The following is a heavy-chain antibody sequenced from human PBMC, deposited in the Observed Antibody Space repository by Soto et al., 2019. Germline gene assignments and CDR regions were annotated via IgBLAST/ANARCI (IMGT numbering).Heavy chain of an antibody. CDR1: GFTFSSYA. CDR2: ISYDGSNK. D-gene: IGHD6-19*01. V-gene: IGHV3-30-3*01. J-gene: IGHJ6*02. Sequence: QVQLVESGGGVVQPGRSPRLSCAASGFTFSSYAMHWVRQAPGKGLEWVAVISYDGSNKYYADSVKGRFTISRDNSKNTLYLQMNSLRAEDTAVYYCARASSGYSSGWYSFSYGMDVWGQGTTVTVSS. CDR3: ARASSGYSSGWYSFSYGMDV.